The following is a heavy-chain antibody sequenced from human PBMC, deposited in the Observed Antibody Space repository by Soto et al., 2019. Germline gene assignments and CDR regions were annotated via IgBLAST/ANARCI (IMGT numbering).Heavy chain of an antibody. CDR3: AAETITIFGVVSYYGMDV. V-gene: IGHV1-58*01. CDR2: IVVGSGNT. Sequence: SVKVSCKASGFTFTSSAVQWVRQARGQRLEWIGWIVVGSGNTNYAQKFQERVTINRDMSTSTAYMELSSLRSEDTAVYYCAAETITIFGVVSYYGMDVWGEETT. J-gene: IGHJ6*02. CDR1: GFTFTSSA. D-gene: IGHD3-3*01.